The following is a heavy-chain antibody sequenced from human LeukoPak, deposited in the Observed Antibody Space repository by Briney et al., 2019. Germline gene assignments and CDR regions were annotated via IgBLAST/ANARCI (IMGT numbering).Heavy chain of an antibody. J-gene: IGHJ6*04. CDR1: GGSFSGYY. Sequence: KSSETLSLTCAVYGGSFSGYYWSWIRQPPGKGLEWIGGIKHSGSTNYNPSLKSRVTISVDTSKNQFSLKLSSVTAADTAVYYCARTREYYYGMDVWGKGTTVTVSS. CDR2: IKHSGST. CDR3: ARTREYYYGMDV. V-gene: IGHV4-34*01.